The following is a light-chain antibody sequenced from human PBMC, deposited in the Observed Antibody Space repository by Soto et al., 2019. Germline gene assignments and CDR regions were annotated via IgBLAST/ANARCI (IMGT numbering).Light chain of an antibody. CDR1: QSISSY. J-gene: IGKJ4*01. V-gene: IGKV1-39*01. CDR2: AAS. CDR3: QQSYSTPRLT. Sequence: DIQMTQSPSSLSASVGDRVTITCRASQSISSYLNWYQQKPGKAPKLLIYAASSLQSGVPSRCSGSGSGTDFTLTISSLQPEDFATYYCQQSYSTPRLTFGGGTKVEIK.